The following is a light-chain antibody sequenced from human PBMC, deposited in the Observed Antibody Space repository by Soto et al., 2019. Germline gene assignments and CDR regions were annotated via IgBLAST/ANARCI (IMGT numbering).Light chain of an antibody. Sequence: EIVLTQSSGTLSLSPGERATLSCRASQSVSSGYLAWYQQKPGQAPRLLIYGASTRATGIPARFTGSGSGTEFTLTISSLQFDDSAVYYCQQYNNWWTFGQGTKVDIK. CDR3: QQYNNWWT. V-gene: IGKV3-15*01. CDR2: GAS. CDR1: QSVSSGY. J-gene: IGKJ1*01.